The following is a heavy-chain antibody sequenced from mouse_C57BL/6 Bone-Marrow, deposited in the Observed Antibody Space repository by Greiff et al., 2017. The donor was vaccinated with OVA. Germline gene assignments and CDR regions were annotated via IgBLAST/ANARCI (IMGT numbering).Heavy chain of an antibody. V-gene: IGHV5-16*01. Sequence: EVMLVESEGGLVQPGSSMKLSCTASGYTFSDYYMAWVRQVPEKGLEWVANINYDGSSTYYLDSLKSRFIISRDNATNILYLQMSSLKSEDTATYYCAREGTTGVARGYWYFDVWGTGTTVTVSS. CDR2: INYDGSST. CDR1: GYTFSDYY. J-gene: IGHJ1*03. CDR3: AREGTTGVARGYWYFDV. D-gene: IGHD1-1*01.